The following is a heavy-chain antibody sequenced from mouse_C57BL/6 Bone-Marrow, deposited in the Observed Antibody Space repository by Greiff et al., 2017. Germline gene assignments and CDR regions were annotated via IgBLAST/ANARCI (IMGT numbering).Heavy chain of an antibody. D-gene: IGHD2-12*01. CDR2: IDPSDSYT. J-gene: IGHJ2*01. CDR1: GYTFTSYW. Sequence: QVQLQQPGAELVMPGASVKLSCKASGYTFTSYWMHWVKQRPGQGLEWIGEIDPSDSYTNYNQKFKGKSTVTVDKSSSTAYMQLSSLTSEDSAVYYCRVDSDWYDYWGQGTTLTVSS. V-gene: IGHV1-69*01. CDR3: RVDSDWYDY.